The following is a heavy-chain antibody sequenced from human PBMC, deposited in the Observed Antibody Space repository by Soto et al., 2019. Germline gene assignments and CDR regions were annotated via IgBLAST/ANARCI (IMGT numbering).Heavy chain of an antibody. CDR1: GGSISSYY. J-gene: IGHJ5*02. V-gene: IGHV4-59*01. Sequence: PSETLSLTCTVSGGSISSYYWSWSRQPPGKGLEWIGYTYYSGSTNYNPSLKSRVTMSVDTSRNQFSLKLNSVTAADTAVYYCARTYCSGGSCYPGGNWFDPWGQGTLVTVSS. D-gene: IGHD2-15*01. CDR2: TYYSGST. CDR3: ARTYCSGGSCYPGGNWFDP.